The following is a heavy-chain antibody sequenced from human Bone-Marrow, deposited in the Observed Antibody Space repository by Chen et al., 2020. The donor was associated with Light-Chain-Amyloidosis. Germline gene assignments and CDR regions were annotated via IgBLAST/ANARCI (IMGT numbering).Heavy chain of an antibody. CDR3: AGGLHYYFQY. V-gene: IGHV3-53*02. D-gene: IGHD1-26*01. CDR2: IYSGGIT. CDR1: GFIVSDNY. Sequence: EVQLVETGGGLIQPGGSLRLSCEASGFIVSDNYITWVRQAPGKGLEWVSVIYSGGITYYADSRNTLYLQMNSLRAEDTAIYYCAGGLHYYFQYWGQGTRVTVSS. J-gene: IGHJ1*01.